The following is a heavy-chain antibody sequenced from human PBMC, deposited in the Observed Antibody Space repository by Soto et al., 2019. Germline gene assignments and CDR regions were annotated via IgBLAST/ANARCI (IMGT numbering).Heavy chain of an antibody. V-gene: IGHV4-30-2*01. J-gene: IGHJ5*02. Sequence: QLQLQESGSGLVKPSQTLSLTCAVSGGSISSGGYSWSWIRQPPGKALEWIGDIYHSGSTYYNPSPXSXLTISVDRSKNQFSLKLSSVTAADTAAYYCARVPSPWGQGTLVTVSS. CDR2: IYHSGST. CDR3: ARVPSP. CDR1: GGSISSGGYS.